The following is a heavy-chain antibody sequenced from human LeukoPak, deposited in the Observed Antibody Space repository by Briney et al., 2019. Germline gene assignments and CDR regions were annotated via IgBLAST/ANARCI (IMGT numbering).Heavy chain of an antibody. D-gene: IGHD3-3*01. CDR1: GYTLTELS. Sequence: ASVKVSCKVSGYTLTELSMHWVRQAPGKGLEWMGGFDPEDGETIYAQKFQGRVTVTEDTSTDTAYMELSSLRSEDTAVYYCAREPAFWSGYYTSDYWGQGTLVTVSS. CDR2: FDPEDGET. V-gene: IGHV1-24*01. CDR3: AREPAFWSGYYTSDY. J-gene: IGHJ4*02.